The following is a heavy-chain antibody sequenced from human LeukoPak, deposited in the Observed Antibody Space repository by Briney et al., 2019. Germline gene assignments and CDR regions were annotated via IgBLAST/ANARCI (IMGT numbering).Heavy chain of an antibody. D-gene: IGHD4-17*01. Sequence: PSGTLSLTCTVSGGSISSYYWSWIRQPPGKGLEWIGYIYYSGSTNYNPSLKSRVTISVDTSKNQFSLKLSSVTAADTAVYYCARDTPGYGDYGYFQHWGQGTLVTVSS. CDR3: ARDTPGYGDYGYFQH. CDR1: GGSISSYY. J-gene: IGHJ1*01. CDR2: IYYSGST. V-gene: IGHV4-59*01.